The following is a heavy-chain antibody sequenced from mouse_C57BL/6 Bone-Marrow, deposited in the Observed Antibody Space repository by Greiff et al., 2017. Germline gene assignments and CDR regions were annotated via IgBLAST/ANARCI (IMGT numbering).Heavy chain of an antibody. V-gene: IGHV1-82*01. CDR2: IYPGDGDT. Sequence: VQLQQSGPELVKPGASVKISCKASGYAFSSSWMNWVKQRPGKGLEWIGRIYPGDGDTNYNGKFKGKATLTADKSSSTAYMQLSSLTSEDSAVYFCARKKDRLYAMDYWGQGTSVTVSS. CDR3: ARKKDRLYAMDY. CDR1: GYAFSSSW. J-gene: IGHJ4*01.